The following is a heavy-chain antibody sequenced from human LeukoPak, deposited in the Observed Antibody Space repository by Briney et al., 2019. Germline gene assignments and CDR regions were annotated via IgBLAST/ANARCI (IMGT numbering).Heavy chain of an antibody. J-gene: IGHJ4*02. CDR1: DGSISSSTYY. D-gene: IGHD4/OR15-4a*01. CDR2: FYYSGST. V-gene: IGHV4-39*02. CDR3: ARLSRLGAIDY. Sequence: SETLSLTCAVSDGSISSSTYYWGWIRQLPGKGLEWSGSFYYSGSTYYNPSLKSRVTISVDTSKNHFSLKLSSVTAADTALYYCARLSRLGAIDYWGQGTLVTVSS.